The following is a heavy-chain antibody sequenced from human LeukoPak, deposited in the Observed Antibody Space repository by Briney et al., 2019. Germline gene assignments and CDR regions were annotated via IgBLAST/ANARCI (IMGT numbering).Heavy chain of an antibody. D-gene: IGHD2-15*01. J-gene: IGHJ4*02. Sequence: GGSLRLSCAASGFTFSSYEMNWVRQAPGKGLEWVSYIDSSGSNIHYADSVKGRFTISRDNAKNSLYLQMNSLRAEDTAVYYCAKDFRRYCSGGSCSNLFDYWGQGTLVTVPS. V-gene: IGHV3-48*03. CDR2: IDSSGSNI. CDR3: AKDFRRYCSGGSCSNLFDY. CDR1: GFTFSSYE.